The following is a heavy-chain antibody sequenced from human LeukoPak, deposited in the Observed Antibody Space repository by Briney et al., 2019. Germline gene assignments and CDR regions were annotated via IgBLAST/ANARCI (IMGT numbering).Heavy chain of an antibody. V-gene: IGHV4-30-4*08. J-gene: IGHJ3*02. CDR3: AREVPPPAFDI. Sequence: SETLSLTCTVSGGSISSGDYYWSWLRQPPGKGLEWIGYIYYRGSTYYNPSLKSRVTISVDTSKNQFSLKLSSVTAADTAVYYCAREVPPPAFDIWGQGTMVTVSS. CDR1: GGSISSGDYY. CDR2: IYYRGST.